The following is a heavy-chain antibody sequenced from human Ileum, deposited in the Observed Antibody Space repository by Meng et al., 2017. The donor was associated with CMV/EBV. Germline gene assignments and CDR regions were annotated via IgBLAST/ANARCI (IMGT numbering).Heavy chain of an antibody. J-gene: IGHJ5*02. CDR3: AKDTAAYCSAGSCYPEWLDP. Sequence: GGSLRLSCAASGFTFSSYGMHWVRQAPGKGLEWVSFIRFDGSDRFYADSVKGRFIISRDSSKNTLYLQMNSLITEDTAIYYCAKDTAAYCSAGSCYPEWLDPWGQGRLVTVSS. CDR2: IRFDGSDR. D-gene: IGHD2-15*01. CDR1: GFTFSSYG. V-gene: IGHV3-30*02.